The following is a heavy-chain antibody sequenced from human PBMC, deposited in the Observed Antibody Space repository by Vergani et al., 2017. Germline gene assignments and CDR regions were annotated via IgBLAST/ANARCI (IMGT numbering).Heavy chain of an antibody. CDR3: ARETQLGYCSSTSCRSFDY. Sequence: QVQLQQWGAGLLKPSETLSLTCAVYGGSFSGYYWGWIRQPPGKELEWIGSIYYSGSTYYNPSLKSRVTISLDTSKNQFSLKLSSATAADTSLYYCARETQLGYCSSTSCRSFDYWGQGTLVTVSS. D-gene: IGHD2-2*01. CDR1: GGSFSGYY. V-gene: IGHV4-34*01. J-gene: IGHJ4*02. CDR2: IYYSGST.